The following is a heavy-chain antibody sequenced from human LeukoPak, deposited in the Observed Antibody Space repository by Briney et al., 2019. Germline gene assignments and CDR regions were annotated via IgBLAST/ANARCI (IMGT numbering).Heavy chain of an antibody. CDR3: AVVPAAITGGLDY. CDR1: GFPFSRYW. J-gene: IGHJ4*02. V-gene: IGHV3-74*01. Sequence: GGSLRLSCAASGFPFSRYWMHWVRQAPEKGLVWVSRINSDWSSTSYADSVKGRFTISRDNAKNTLYLQMNSLRAEDPVVYYCAVVPAAITGGLDYWGQGTLVTVSS. D-gene: IGHD2-2*01. CDR2: INSDWSST.